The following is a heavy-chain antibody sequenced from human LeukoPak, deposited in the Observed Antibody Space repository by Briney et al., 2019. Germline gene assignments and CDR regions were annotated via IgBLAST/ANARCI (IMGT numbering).Heavy chain of an antibody. CDR2: IIPIFGTA. CDR1: GGTFSSYA. CDR3: AVGYGSGSYRGKWFDP. Sequence: SVKVSCKASGGTFSSYAISWVRQAPGQGLEWMGGIIPIFGTANYAQKFQGRVTITADESTSTAYMELSSLRSEDTAVYYCAVGYGSGSYRGKWFDPWGQGTLVTVSS. V-gene: IGHV1-69*13. J-gene: IGHJ5*02. D-gene: IGHD3-10*01.